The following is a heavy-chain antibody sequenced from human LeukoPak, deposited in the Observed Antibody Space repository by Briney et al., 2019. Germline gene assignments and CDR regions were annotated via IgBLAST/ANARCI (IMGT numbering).Heavy chain of an antibody. CDR1: GFTFSSYW. CDR2: IKQDGSEK. D-gene: IGHD3-3*01. CDR3: ARDELHYDFWSGYSANFDY. V-gene: IGHV3-7*01. Sequence: GGSLRLSCAASGFTFSSYWMSWVRQAPGKGLEWVANIKQDGSEKYYVDSVKGRFTISRDNAKNSLYLQMNSLRAEDTAVYYCARDELHYDFWSGYSANFDYWGQGTLVTVSS. J-gene: IGHJ4*02.